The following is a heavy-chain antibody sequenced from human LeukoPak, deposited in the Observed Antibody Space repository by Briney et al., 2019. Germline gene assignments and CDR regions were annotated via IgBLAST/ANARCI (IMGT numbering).Heavy chain of an antibody. CDR2: MNPNSGNT. Sequence: ASVKVSCKASGYTFTSYDINWVRQATGQGLEWMGWMNPNSGNTGYAQKFQGRVTMTRNTSISTAYMELSSLRSEDTAVYYCARSRLFSYCSGASCYSGFDYWGQGTLVTVSS. V-gene: IGHV1-8*01. D-gene: IGHD2-15*01. CDR3: ARSRLFSYCSGASCYSGFDY. J-gene: IGHJ4*02. CDR1: GYTFTSYD.